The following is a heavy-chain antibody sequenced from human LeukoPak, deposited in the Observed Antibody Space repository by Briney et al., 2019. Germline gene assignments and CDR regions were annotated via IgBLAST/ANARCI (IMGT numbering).Heavy chain of an antibody. J-gene: IGHJ3*02. CDR1: GDSITYFY. V-gene: IGHV4-4*07. CDR3: ARLFLMDGDPGHDAFDI. Sequence: ASETLSLTCSVSGDSITYFYWSWIRQAAGKGLEWIGSIYYSGSTYYNPSLKSRVTISVDTSKNQFSLKLSSVTAADTAVYYCARLFLMDGDPGHDAFDIWGQGTMVTVSS. D-gene: IGHD4-17*01. CDR2: IYYSGST.